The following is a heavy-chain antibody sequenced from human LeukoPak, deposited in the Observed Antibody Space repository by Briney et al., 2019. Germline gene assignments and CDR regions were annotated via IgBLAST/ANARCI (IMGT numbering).Heavy chain of an antibody. J-gene: IGHJ5*02. CDR2: IYYSGST. CDR3: ARRHYDFWSGQPANWFDP. CDR1: GGSISIYY. V-gene: IGHV4-59*01. Sequence: SETLSLTCTVSGGSISIYYWSWIRQPPGQGLEWIGYIYYSGSTNYNPSLKSRVTISVDTYKNQFSLKLSSVTAADTAVYYCARRHYDFWSGQPANWFDPWGQGTLVTVSS. D-gene: IGHD3-3*01.